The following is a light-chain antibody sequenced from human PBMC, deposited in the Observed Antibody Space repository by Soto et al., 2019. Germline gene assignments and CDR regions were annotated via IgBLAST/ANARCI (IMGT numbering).Light chain of an antibody. V-gene: IGKV3-15*01. CDR1: QSVSSY. J-gene: IGKJ5*01. CDR3: QHYNSSPIT. CDR2: GAS. Sequence: EIVLTQSPAAVSLSPGERATLSCRASQSVSSYLAWYQQKPGQAPRLLIYGASTRATGIPARFSGSESGTEFTLTISSLQSEDFATYYCQHYNSSPITFGQGTRLEIK.